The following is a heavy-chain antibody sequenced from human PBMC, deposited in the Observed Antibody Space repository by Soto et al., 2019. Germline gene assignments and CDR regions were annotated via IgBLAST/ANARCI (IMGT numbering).Heavy chain of an antibody. D-gene: IGHD2-15*01. CDR2: ISAYNGNT. Sequence: ASVKVSCKASGYTFTSYGISWVRQAPGQGLEWMGWISAYNGNTKYAQKLQGRVTMTTDTSTSTAYMELRSLRSDDTAVYYCATMVGYCIRGSFSVYFDYWGQGTLVTVSS. CDR1: GYTFTSYG. J-gene: IGHJ4*02. CDR3: ATMVGYCIRGSFSVYFDY. V-gene: IGHV1-18*01.